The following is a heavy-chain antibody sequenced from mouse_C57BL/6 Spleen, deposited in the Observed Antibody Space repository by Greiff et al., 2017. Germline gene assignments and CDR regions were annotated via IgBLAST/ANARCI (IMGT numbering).Heavy chain of an antibody. CDR3: VRHDYYGYCDY. CDR1: GFSFNTYA. Sequence: EVQLVESGGGLVQPKGSLKLSCAASGFSFNTYAMNWVRQAPGKGLEWVARIRSKSNNYATYYADSVKDRFTISRDDSESMLYLQMNNLKTEDTAMYYCVRHDYYGYCDYWGQGTTLTVSS. D-gene: IGHD2-1*01. J-gene: IGHJ2*01. V-gene: IGHV10-1*01. CDR2: IRSKSNNYAT.